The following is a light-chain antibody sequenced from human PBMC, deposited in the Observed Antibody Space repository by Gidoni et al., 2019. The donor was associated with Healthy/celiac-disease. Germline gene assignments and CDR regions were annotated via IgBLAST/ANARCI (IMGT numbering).Light chain of an antibody. CDR1: QSALYSSNNKNY. Sequence: DIVMTQSPDSLPVSLGERATINCKSSQSALYSSNNKNYLAWYQQKPGQPPKLLIYWASTRESGVPDRFSGSGSGTDFTLTISSLQAEDVAVYYCQQYYSTPFTFXPXTKVDIK. CDR3: QQYYSTPFT. CDR2: WAS. J-gene: IGKJ3*01. V-gene: IGKV4-1*01.